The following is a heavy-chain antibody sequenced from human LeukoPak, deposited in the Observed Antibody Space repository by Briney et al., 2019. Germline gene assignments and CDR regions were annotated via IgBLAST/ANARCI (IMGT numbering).Heavy chain of an antibody. CDR3: ARRRYYDGSGYSE. CDR2: IYYSGRT. CDR1: GHSVSRSDPY. D-gene: IGHD3-22*01. Sequence: SETLSLTCSVSGHSVSRSDPYWDWIRQPPGKGLEWIGTIYYSGRTYYSPSRKSRVTMSVDPSNNQFSLTLRPVTAADTAVYYCARRRYYDGSGYSEWGEGTLLSVSS. J-gene: IGHJ1*01. V-gene: IGHV4-39*01.